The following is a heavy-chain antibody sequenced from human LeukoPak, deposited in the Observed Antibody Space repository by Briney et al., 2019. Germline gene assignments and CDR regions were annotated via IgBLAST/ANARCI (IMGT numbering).Heavy chain of an antibody. V-gene: IGHV3-23*01. CDR1: GFTVSSNY. Sequence: GGSLRLSCAASGFTVSSNYMSWVRQAPGKGLEWVSAISGSGGSTYYADSVKGRFTISRDNSKNTLYLQMNSLRAEDTAVYYCAKEDANYDFWSGPPYYYYGMDVWGQGTTVTVSS. D-gene: IGHD3-3*01. J-gene: IGHJ6*02. CDR2: ISGSGGST. CDR3: AKEDANYDFWSGPPYYYYGMDV.